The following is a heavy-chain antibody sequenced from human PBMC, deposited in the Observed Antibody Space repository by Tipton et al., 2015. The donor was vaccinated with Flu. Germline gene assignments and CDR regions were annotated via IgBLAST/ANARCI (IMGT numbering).Heavy chain of an antibody. CDR1: GGSISSYY. CDR2: IYYSGST. D-gene: IGHD3-22*01. CDR3: ARDPMAGGSGYYPHDLSSGMDF. J-gene: IGHJ6*02. V-gene: IGHV4-59*01. Sequence: TLSLTCTVSGGSISSYYWSWIRQPPGKGLEWIGYIYYSGSTNYNPSLKSRVTISVDTSKNQFSLKLSSVTAADTAVYYCARDPMAGGSGYYPHDLSSGMDFWGLGATVTVSS.